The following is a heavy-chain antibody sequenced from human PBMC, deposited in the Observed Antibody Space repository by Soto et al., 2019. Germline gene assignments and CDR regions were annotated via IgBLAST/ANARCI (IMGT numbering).Heavy chain of an antibody. D-gene: IGHD1-7*01. CDR1: GFTVSSNY. Sequence: GGSLRLSCAASGFTVSSNYMSWVRQAPGKGLEWVSVIYSGGSTYYADSVKGRFTISRDNSKNTLYLQMNSLRAEDTAVYYCARRGMPGTMETREPFDYWGQGTLVTVSS. CDR2: IYSGGST. J-gene: IGHJ4*02. CDR3: ARRGMPGTMETREPFDY. V-gene: IGHV3-53*01.